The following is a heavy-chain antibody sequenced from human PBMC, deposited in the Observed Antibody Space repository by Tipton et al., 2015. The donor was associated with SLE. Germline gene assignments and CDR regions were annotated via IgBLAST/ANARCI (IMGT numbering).Heavy chain of an antibody. Sequence: TLSLTCTVSGGSISSYYWSWIRQPPGKGLEWIGYIYHSGSTNYNPSLKSRVTISVDTSKNQFSLKLSSVTAADTAVYYCARWAGPTVNFDYWGQGTLVPVSS. J-gene: IGHJ4*02. CDR3: ARWAGPTVNFDY. CDR2: IYHSGST. V-gene: IGHV4-59*01. D-gene: IGHD4-11*01. CDR1: GGSISSYY.